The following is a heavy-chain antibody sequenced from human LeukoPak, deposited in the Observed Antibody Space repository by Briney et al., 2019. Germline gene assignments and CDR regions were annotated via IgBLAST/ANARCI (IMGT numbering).Heavy chain of an antibody. D-gene: IGHD3-22*01. V-gene: IGHV3-23*01. CDR2: ISGSGGST. Sequence: GGSLRLSCAASGFSFSDYAMSWVRQAPGKGLEWVSAISGSGGSTYYADSVKGRFTISRDNSKNTLYLQMNSLRAEDTAVYYCAKDRITMIVVVLIDYWGQGTLVTVSS. CDR3: AKDRITMIVVVLIDY. J-gene: IGHJ4*02. CDR1: GFSFSDYA.